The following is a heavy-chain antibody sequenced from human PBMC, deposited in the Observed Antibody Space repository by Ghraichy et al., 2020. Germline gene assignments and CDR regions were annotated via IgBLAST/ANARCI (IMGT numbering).Heavy chain of an antibody. CDR2: IYTSGST. V-gene: IGHV4-4*07. CDR1: GGSISSYY. J-gene: IGHJ6*02. D-gene: IGHD2-2*01. Sequence: SETLSLTCTVSGGSISSYYWSWIRQPAGKGLEWIGRIYTSGSTNYNPSLKSRVTMSVDTSKNQFSLKLSSVTAADTAVYYCARDLLGVVPAIYYYYGMDVWGQGTTVTVSS. CDR3: ARDLLGVVPAIYYYYGMDV.